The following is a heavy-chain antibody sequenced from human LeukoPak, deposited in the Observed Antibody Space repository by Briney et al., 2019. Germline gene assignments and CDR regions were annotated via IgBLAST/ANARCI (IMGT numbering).Heavy chain of an antibody. J-gene: IGHJ4*02. V-gene: IGHV1-69*13. CDR1: GGTFSSYA. CDR2: IIPIFGTA. Sequence: ASVKVSCKASGGTFSSYAISWVRQAPGQGLEWMGGIIPIFGTANYAQKFQGRVTITADESTSTAYMELSSLRSEDTAVYYCAGGFGELHYFDYWGQGTLVTVSS. CDR3: AGGFGELHYFDY. D-gene: IGHD3-10*01.